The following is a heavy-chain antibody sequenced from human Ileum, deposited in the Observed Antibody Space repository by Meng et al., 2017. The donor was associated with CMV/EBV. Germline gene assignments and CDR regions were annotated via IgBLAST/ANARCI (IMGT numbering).Heavy chain of an antibody. CDR3: AREPVGATLYYFDY. D-gene: IGHD1-26*01. CDR1: GGSISSSSYY. CDR2: IYYSGST. V-gene: IGHV4-39*07. Sequence: QRHRPESGPGLVKPSETLSLTCTVSGGSISSSSYYWGWIRQPPGKGLEWIGSIYYSGSTYYNPSLKSRVTISVDTSKNQFSLKLSSVTAADTAVYYCAREPVGATLYYFDYWGQGTLVTVSS. J-gene: IGHJ4*02.